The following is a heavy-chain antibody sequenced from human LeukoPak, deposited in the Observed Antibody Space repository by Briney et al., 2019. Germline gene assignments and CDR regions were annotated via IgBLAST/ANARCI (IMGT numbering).Heavy chain of an antibody. CDR3: ARDYGSGSYYNLVGWFDP. CDR1: GGSIINSNW. Sequence: SGTLSLTCAVSGGSIINSNWWSWVRQPPGKGLEWIGEIDHSGSTSYNPSLKSRVTISVDTSKNQFSLKLSSVTAADTAVYYCARDYGSGSYYNLVGWFDPWGQGTLVTVSS. D-gene: IGHD3-10*01. CDR2: IDHSGST. J-gene: IGHJ5*02. V-gene: IGHV4-4*02.